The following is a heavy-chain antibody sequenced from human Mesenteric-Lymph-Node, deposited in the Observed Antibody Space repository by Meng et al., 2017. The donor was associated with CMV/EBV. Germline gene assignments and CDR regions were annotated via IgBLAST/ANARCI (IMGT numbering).Heavy chain of an antibody. CDR2: IKYDGSDI. D-gene: IGHD2-8*02. CDR3: VRGGVGFSSLTFHN. J-gene: IGHJ4*02. V-gene: IGHV3-7*01. CDR1: GFGFSDHW. Sequence: GESLKISCAASGFGFSDHWMSWVRQAPGKALELVANIKYDGSDIYYVDSVRGRFTVSRDNAKNSLHLQMNSLRPDDTAVYYCVRGGVGFSSLTFHNWGQGTLVTVSS.